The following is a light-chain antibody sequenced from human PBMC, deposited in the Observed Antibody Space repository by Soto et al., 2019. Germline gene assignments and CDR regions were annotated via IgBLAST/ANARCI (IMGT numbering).Light chain of an antibody. CDR2: DAS. Sequence: EIVMTQSPATLSVSPGERATLSCGASQSVSNNLAWYQQKPGQAPRLLIYDASTRATGIPARFSGSGSGAEFTLTISSLQSEDFAVSYCQQYDTFGQGTKVDIK. CDR1: QSVSNN. V-gene: IGKV3-15*01. CDR3: QQYDT. J-gene: IGKJ1*01.